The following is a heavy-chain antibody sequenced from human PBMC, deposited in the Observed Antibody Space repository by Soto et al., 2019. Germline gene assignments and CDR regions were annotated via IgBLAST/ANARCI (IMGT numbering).Heavy chain of an antibody. D-gene: IGHD1-26*01. V-gene: IGHV1-69*01. CDR2: IFPIFGTT. CDR3: TVRSMGDVDS. J-gene: IGHJ4*02. Sequence: QVHLVQSGAEVKKPGSSVKVSCTASGGTFGTYIISWVRQGPGQGLEWMGGIFPIFGTTTYAQKFQGRVTITADESSGTAYMDLSSLRSGDTALYYCTVRSMGDVDSWGQGTLVAVSS. CDR1: GGTFGTYI.